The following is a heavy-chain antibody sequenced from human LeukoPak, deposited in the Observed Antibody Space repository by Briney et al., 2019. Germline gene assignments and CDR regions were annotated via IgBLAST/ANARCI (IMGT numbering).Heavy chain of an antibody. CDR3: ARGIRLGIAVAACGY. J-gene: IGHJ4*02. D-gene: IGHD6-19*01. CDR2: ISAYNGNT. Sequence: ASVKVSCKASGYTFTGYYMHWVRQAPGQGLEWMGWISAYNGNTNYAQKLQGRVTMTTDTSTSTAYMELRSLRSDDTAVYYCARGIRLGIAVAACGYWGQGTLVTVSS. V-gene: IGHV1-18*04. CDR1: GYTFTGYY.